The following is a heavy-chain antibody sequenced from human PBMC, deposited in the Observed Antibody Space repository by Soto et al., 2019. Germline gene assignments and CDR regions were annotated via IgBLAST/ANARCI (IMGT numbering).Heavy chain of an antibody. J-gene: IGHJ3*02. CDR2: IIPIFGTA. CDR3: ARARVTMIVVGGGGAFDI. CDR1: GGTFSSYA. Sequence: GASVKVSCKASGGTFSSYAISWVRQAPGQGLEWMGGIIPIFGTANYAQKFQGRVTITADESTSTAYMELSSLRSEDTAVYYCARARVTMIVVGGGGAFDIWGQGTMVT. V-gene: IGHV1-69*13. D-gene: IGHD3-22*01.